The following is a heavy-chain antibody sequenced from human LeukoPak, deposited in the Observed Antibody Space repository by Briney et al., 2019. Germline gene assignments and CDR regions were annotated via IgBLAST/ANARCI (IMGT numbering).Heavy chain of an antibody. CDR2: IKLDGSEK. D-gene: IGHD3-3*01. V-gene: IGHV3-7*03. J-gene: IGHJ4*02. CDR3: ARDQYDTWSRRGNFDS. CDR1: GFTFGKYW. Sequence: GGSLRLSCVASGFTFGKYWMSWVRQAPGKGLEWVANIKLDGSEKNYVDSVKGRFTISRDNTKNSLYLQMNGLRVEDTAVFYCARDQYDTWSRRGNFDSWGQGTLVIVSS.